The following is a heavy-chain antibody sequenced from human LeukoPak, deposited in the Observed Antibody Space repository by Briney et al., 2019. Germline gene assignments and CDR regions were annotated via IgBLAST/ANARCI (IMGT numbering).Heavy chain of an antibody. J-gene: IGHJ5*02. V-gene: IGHV1-46*03. CDR2: INPSGGST. CDR1: GYTFTSYY. CDR3: AREGSDSSGYYRFDP. Sequence: ASVKVSCKASGYTFTSYYMHWVRQAPGQGLEWMGIINPSGGSTSYAQKFQGRVTMTRDTSPTTVYMELSSLRSEDTAVYYCAREGSDSSGYYRFDPWGQGTLVTVSS. D-gene: IGHD3-22*01.